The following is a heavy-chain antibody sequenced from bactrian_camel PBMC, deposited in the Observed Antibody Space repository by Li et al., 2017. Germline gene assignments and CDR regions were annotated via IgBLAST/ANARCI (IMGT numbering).Heavy chain of an antibody. CDR2: IDSGGSK. V-gene: IGHV3S53*01. D-gene: IGHD1*01. J-gene: IGHJ4*01. CDR3: AADRGVFVGWSQRCKKDDYMY. Sequence: VQLVESGGGSVQAGGSPRLSCVRSGHISTSGCMAWFRQVPGKEREKVARIDSGGSKRYIDAAKGRFTVSRDNAKNTLTLRANDLKPDDTAMYYCAADRGVFVGWSQRCKKDDYMYSGLGTQVTVS. CDR1: GHISTSGC.